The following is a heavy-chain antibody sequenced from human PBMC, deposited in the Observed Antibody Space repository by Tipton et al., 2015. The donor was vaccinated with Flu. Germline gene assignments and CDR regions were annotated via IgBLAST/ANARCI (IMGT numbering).Heavy chain of an antibody. CDR2: NYTSGRT. CDR1: GGSISSYY. Sequence: TLSLTCTVSGGSISSYYWSWIRQPAGKGLEWIGRNYTSGRTNYNPSLKSRVTMSVDTSKNQFSLKLRSLTAADTAVYYCARDGSYGDTARRFDYWGQGTLVTVSS. J-gene: IGHJ4*02. D-gene: IGHD4-17*01. V-gene: IGHV4-4*07. CDR3: ARDGSYGDTARRFDY.